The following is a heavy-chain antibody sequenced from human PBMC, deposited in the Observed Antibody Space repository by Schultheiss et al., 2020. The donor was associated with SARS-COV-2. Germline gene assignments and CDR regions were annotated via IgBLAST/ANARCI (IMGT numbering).Heavy chain of an antibody. D-gene: IGHD6-19*01. CDR1: GGPISSYY. CDR2: IYYSGRT. V-gene: IGHV4-59*01. Sequence: SETLSLTCTVSGGPISSYYWSWIRQPPGKGLEWIGFIYYSGRTYYNPSLKSRVTISVDTSKNQFSLKLSSVTAADTAVYYCARDLAVAGTARTVDYWGQGTLVTVSS. J-gene: IGHJ4*02. CDR3: ARDLAVAGTARTVDY.